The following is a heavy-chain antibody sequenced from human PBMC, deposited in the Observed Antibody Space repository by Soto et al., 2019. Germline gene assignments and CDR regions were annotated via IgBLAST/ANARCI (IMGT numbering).Heavy chain of an antibody. J-gene: IGHJ6*02. V-gene: IGHV5-51*01. CDR3: ARQFFGVSAVVYYYYGMDV. D-gene: IGHD3-3*01. CDR2: IYPGDSDT. Sequence: GESLKISCKGSGYSFTSYWIGWVRQMPGKGLEWMGIIYPGDSDTRYSPSFQGQVTISADKSISTAYLQWSSLKASDTAMYYCARQFFGVSAVVYYYYGMDVWGQGTTVTVS. CDR1: GYSFTSYW.